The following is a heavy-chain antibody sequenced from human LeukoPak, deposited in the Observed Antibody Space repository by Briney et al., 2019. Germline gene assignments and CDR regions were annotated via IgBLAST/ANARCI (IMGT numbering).Heavy chain of an antibody. CDR2: ISNDGNRN. CDR1: GFTLRGYG. J-gene: IGHJ4*02. V-gene: IGHV3-30*18. CDR3: TKSGTSPGDY. D-gene: IGHD1-26*01. Sequence: PGGSLRLSCAASGFTLRGYGMHWVRQAPGKGLDWVAVISNDGNRNFYADSVKGRFTISRDNSKNTLYLQMNSLRPEDTAVYYCTKSGTSPGDYWGQGTLVTVSS.